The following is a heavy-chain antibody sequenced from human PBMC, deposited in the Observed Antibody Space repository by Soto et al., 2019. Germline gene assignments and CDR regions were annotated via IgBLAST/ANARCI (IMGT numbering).Heavy chain of an antibody. CDR3: ARGIGLTIAVAGYYFDY. CDR2: IIPIFGTA. Sequence: QVQLVQSGAEVKKPGSSVKVSCKTSGGTFSSYAISWVRQAPGQGLEWMGGIIPIFGTANYAQKFQGRVTITADESTSIAYMELSSLRSEDTAVYYCARGIGLTIAVAGYYFDYWGQGTLVTVSS. CDR1: GGTFSSYA. D-gene: IGHD6-19*01. J-gene: IGHJ4*02. V-gene: IGHV1-69*12.